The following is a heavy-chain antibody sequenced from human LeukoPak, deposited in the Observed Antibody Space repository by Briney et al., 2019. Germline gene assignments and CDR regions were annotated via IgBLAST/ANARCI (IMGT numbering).Heavy chain of an antibody. V-gene: IGHV1-69*05. CDR2: IIPIFGTA. D-gene: IGHD1-26*01. J-gene: IGHJ4*02. CDR3: ALSGSYAPFDY. CDR1: GGTFSSYA. Sequence: GASVKVSCKASGGTFSSYAISWVRQAPGQGLEWMGRIIPIFGTANYAQKFQGRVTITTDVSTSTAYMELSSLRSEDTAVYYCALSGSYAPFDYWGQGTLVTVSS.